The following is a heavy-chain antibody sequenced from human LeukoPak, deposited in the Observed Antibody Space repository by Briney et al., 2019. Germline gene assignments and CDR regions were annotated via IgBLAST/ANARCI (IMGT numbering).Heavy chain of an antibody. CDR2: FDPEDGQT. Sequence: ASVKVSCKVSGYTLTELSMHWVRQAPGKGLEWMGGFDPEDGQTIYAQKFQGRVTMTEDTSTNTAYMELSSLRSEDTAVYYCASEPEYYGLGSPFHYWGQGTLVTVSS. J-gene: IGHJ4*02. V-gene: IGHV1-24*01. CDR1: GYTLTELS. CDR3: ASEPEYYGLGSPFHY. D-gene: IGHD3-10*01.